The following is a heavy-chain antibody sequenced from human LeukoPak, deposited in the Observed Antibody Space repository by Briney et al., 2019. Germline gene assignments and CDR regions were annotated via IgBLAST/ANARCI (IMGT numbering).Heavy chain of an antibody. J-gene: IGHJ3*02. V-gene: IGHV3-21*01. Sequence: GGSLRLSCAASGFTFSSYSMNWVPQAPGKGLEWVSSISTSSSYIYSADLVKGRFTISRDNAKNSLYLQMNSLRAEDTAVYYCVRDTFSPDAFDIWGQGTMVTVSS. CDR3: VRDTFSPDAFDI. CDR2: ISTSSSYI. D-gene: IGHD3-16*01. CDR1: GFTFSSYS.